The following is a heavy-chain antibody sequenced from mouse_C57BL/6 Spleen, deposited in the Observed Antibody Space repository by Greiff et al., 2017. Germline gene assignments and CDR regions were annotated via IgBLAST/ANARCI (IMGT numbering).Heavy chain of an antibody. J-gene: IGHJ1*03. D-gene: IGHD1-1*01. V-gene: IGHV1-82*01. CDR2: IYPGDGDT. CDR1: GYAFSSSW. CDR3: ARGNYYGSNYWYFDV. Sequence: QVQLKQSGPELVKPGASVKISCKASGYAFSSSWMNWVKQRPGKGLEWIGRIYPGDGDTNYNGKFKGKATLTADKSSSTAYMQLSSLTSEDSAVYFCARGNYYGSNYWYFDVWGTGTTVTVSS.